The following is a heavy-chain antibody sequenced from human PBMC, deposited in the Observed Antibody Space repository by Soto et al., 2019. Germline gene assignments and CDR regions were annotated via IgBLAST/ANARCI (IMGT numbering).Heavy chain of an antibody. Sequence: GGSLRLSCAASGFTFSSYSMNWVRQAPGKGLEWVSYISSSSSTIYYADSVKGRFTISRDNAKNSLYLQMNSLRDEDTAVYYCARDIDTGYSSGWYRGYFDYWGQGTLVTVSS. J-gene: IGHJ4*02. CDR1: GFTFSSYS. CDR2: ISSSSSTI. V-gene: IGHV3-48*02. D-gene: IGHD6-19*01. CDR3: ARDIDTGYSSGWYRGYFDY.